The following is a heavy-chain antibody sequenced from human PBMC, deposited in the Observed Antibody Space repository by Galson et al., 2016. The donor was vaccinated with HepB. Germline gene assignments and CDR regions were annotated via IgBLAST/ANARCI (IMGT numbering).Heavy chain of an antibody. V-gene: IGHV3-7*01. J-gene: IGHJ6*02. CDR3: ARRLDTQGRIGGWAWGMDV. CDR2: INQGGSDR. Sequence: SLRLSCAASGFTFNSYWMSWVRRAPGKGLEWLANINQGGSDRKYVDSVMGRFTISRDNAKNSLYLQTNSLTTEDTAGYFCARRLDTQGRIGGWAWGMDVWGQGTTVTVSS. CDR1: GFTFNSYW. D-gene: IGHD3-10*01.